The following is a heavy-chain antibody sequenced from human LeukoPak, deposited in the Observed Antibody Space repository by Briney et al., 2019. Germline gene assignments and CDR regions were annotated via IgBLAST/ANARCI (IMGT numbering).Heavy chain of an antibody. D-gene: IGHD2-2*01. J-gene: IGHJ5*02. CDR3: AKANIVVVPAPVMNWFDP. Sequence: GGSLRLSCAASGFTFSSYAMSWVRQAPGKGLEWVSAISGSGGSTYYADSVKGRFTISRDNSKNTLYVQMNSLRAEDTAVYYCAKANIVVVPAPVMNWFDPWGQGTLVTVSS. V-gene: IGHV3-23*01. CDR1: GFTFSSYA. CDR2: ISGSGGST.